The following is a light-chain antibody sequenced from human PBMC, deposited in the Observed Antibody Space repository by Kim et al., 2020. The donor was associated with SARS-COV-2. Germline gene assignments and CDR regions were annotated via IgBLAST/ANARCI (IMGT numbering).Light chain of an antibody. CDR3: NSRHSSGSHKV. CDR1: SLRRYY. V-gene: IGLV3-19*01. J-gene: IGLJ2*01. CDR2: GKN. Sequence: SSELTQDPAVSVALGQTVRITCQGDSLRRYYASWYQQKPGQAPVLVFYGKNSRPSGIPDRFSGSSSGNTASMTITGAQAEDEADYYCNSRHSSGSHKVFGGGTQLTVL.